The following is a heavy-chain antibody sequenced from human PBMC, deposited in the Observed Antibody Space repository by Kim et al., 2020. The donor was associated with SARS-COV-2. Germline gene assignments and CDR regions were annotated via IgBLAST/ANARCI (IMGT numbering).Heavy chain of an antibody. J-gene: IGHJ3*01. CDR3: ARGVSSKNAFDF. V-gene: IGHV6-1*01. CDR2: TYYRSKWYN. CDR1: EDSVSTSSAS. Sequence: SQTLSLTCAISEDSVSTSSASWNWIRQSPSRGLEWLGRTYYRSKWYNDYAVSVKSRITVNPDTSKNQFSLQLNSVTPEDTGVYFCARGVSSKNAFDFWGQGTMVTVSS. D-gene: IGHD2-15*01.